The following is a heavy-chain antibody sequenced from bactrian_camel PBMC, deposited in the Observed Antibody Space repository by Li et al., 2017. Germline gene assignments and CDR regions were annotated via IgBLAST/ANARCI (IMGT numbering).Heavy chain of an antibody. D-gene: IGHD1*01. Sequence: DVQLVESGGGSVQSGGSLTLSCVVIGYTIRRDFMGWFRQAPGKVREGVASINTDNSPRYADSVKGRFTISHDNAKNSVDLQKNSLKPDDTAVYYCAATGQMLSVAGCRTQGTQVT. CDR1: GYTIRRDF. J-gene: IGHJ4*01. CDR2: INTDNSP. V-gene: IGHV3S10*01.